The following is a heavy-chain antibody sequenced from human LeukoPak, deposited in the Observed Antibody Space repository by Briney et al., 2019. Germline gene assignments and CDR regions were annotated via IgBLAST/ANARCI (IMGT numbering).Heavy chain of an antibody. CDR2: ISSSSSTI. J-gene: IGHJ4*02. CDR1: GFTFSSYS. D-gene: IGHD3-10*01. CDR3: ARDPNYYGSGSYGY. Sequence: GGSLRLSCAASGFTFSSYSMDWVRQAPGKGLEWVSYISSSSSTIYYADSVKGRFTISRDNAKNSLYLQMNSLRAEDTAVYYCARDPNYYGSGSYGYWGQGTLVTVSS. V-gene: IGHV3-48*04.